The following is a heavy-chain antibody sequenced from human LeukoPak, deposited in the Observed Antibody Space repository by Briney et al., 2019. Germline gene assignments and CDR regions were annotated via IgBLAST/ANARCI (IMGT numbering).Heavy chain of an antibody. Sequence: GGSLRLSCAASGFPVSSNHMSWVRQAPGKGLEWVSVIYSGGSTYYADSVKGRFTISRDNSKNTLYLQMNSLRAEDTAVYYCARGFPRVRGVTFFDYWGQGTLVTVSS. V-gene: IGHV3-66*02. CDR2: IYSGGST. D-gene: IGHD3-10*01. CDR1: GFPVSSNH. CDR3: ARGFPRVRGVTFFDY. J-gene: IGHJ4*02.